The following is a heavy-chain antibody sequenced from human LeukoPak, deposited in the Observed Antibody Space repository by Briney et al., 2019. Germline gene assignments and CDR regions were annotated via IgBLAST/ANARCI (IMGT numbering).Heavy chain of an antibody. CDR2: IKQDGREK. CDR3: ASSPVTMHDGFDI. J-gene: IGHJ3*02. CDR1: GFTFSSYW. V-gene: IGHV3-7*01. Sequence: GGSLRLSCAASGFTFSSYWMSWVRQAPGKGLEWVANIKQDGREKYYVDSVEGRFSISRDNAKNSLYLQMNSLRAEDTAVYYCASSPVTMHDGFDIWGQGTMVTVSS.